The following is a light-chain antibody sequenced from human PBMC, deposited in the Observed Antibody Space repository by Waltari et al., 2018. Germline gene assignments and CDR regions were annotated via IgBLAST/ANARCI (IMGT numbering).Light chain of an antibody. J-gene: IGKJ1*01. Sequence: DIQMTQSPSTLSASVGDSVTITCRASQSINRWLAWYQQKPGRAPSLLIYKASTLEAGVPSRFSGSGSGTEFTLTISSLQPDDFAVYYCQQYSRPPWTFGQGTKVEVK. CDR1: QSINRW. V-gene: IGKV1-5*03. CDR3: QQYSRPPWT. CDR2: KAS.